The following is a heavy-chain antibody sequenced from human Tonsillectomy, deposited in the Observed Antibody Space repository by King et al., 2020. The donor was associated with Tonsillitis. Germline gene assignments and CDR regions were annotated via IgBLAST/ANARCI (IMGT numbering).Heavy chain of an antibody. Sequence: VQLVESGGGLVQPGGSLRLSCAASGFTFSSYAMSWVRQAPGKGLEWVSAISGSGGSTYYADSVKGRFTISRDNSKKTLYLQMNSLRAEDTAVYYWAKDMRSLSLSGGPTPNWFSPCGQGTPVSAS. J-gene: IGHJ5*02. CDR2: ISGSGGST. D-gene: IGHD2/OR15-2a*01. CDR1: GFTFSSYA. V-gene: IGHV3-23*04. CDR3: AKDMRSLSLSGGPTPNWFSP.